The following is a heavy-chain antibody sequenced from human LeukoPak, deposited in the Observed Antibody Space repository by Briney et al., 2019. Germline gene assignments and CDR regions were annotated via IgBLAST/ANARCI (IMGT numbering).Heavy chain of an antibody. CDR1: GGSISNYY. CDR3: ARALLRPWFDP. CDR2: ISYSGST. D-gene: IGHD3-16*01. J-gene: IGHJ5*02. Sequence: SETLSLTCTVSGGSISNYYWSWIRQPPGKGLEWIGYISYSGSTNYHPSLKSRVTISVDTSKNQFSLKLRSVTTADTAVYYCARALLRPWFDPWGQGTLVTVSS. V-gene: IGHV4-59*01.